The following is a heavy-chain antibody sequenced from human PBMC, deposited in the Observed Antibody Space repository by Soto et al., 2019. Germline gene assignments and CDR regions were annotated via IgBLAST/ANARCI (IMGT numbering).Heavy chain of an antibody. V-gene: IGHV3-30*18. Sequence: GGSLRLSCAASGFTFSSYGMHWVRQAPGKGLEWVAVISYDGSNKYYADSVKGRFTISRDNSKNTLYLQMNSLRAEDTAVYYCAKARVVTTPPYFQHWGQGTLVTVSS. CDR3: AKARVVTTPPYFQH. CDR1: GFTFSSYG. J-gene: IGHJ1*01. D-gene: IGHD2-21*02. CDR2: ISYDGSNK.